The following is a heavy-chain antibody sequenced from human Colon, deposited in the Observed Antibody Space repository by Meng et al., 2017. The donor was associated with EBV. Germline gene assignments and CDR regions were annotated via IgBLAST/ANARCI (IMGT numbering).Heavy chain of an antibody. Sequence: QVKLPESGPGLVKPSETLSLTCTVSGDSVATGRYYWSWIRQPPGKGLEWIAYIYYIGGTNYNPSLKSRLTISLDTSKNQFSLSLRSVTAADTAVYYCARVSGRSFDPWGQGTLVTVSS. CDR2: IYYIGGT. CDR3: ARVSGRSFDP. J-gene: IGHJ5*02. V-gene: IGHV4-61*01. D-gene: IGHD3-10*01. CDR1: GDSVATGRYY.